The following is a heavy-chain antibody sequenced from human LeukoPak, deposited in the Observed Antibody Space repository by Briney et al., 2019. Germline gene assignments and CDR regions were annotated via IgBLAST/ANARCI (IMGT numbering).Heavy chain of an antibody. CDR2: ISSNGATT. V-gene: IGHV3-48*01. J-gene: IGHJ4*02. CDR1: DFTFSEYS. D-gene: IGHD2-8*01. CDR3: ARDGYCSNGVCFDY. Sequence: GGSLRLSCVGSDFTFSEYSMTWVRQAPGKGLEWVSYISSNGATTYYADSVKGRFTIYRDNGKNSLFLLMNSLRVEDTAVYYCARDGYCSNGVCFDYWGQGIRVTVSS.